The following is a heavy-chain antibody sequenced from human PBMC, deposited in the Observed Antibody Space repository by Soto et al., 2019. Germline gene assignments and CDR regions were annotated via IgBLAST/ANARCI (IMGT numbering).Heavy chain of an antibody. Sequence: SGSTLVNPTEPLTLTCTFSGFSLTSPGMCVSWIRQSPGKALEWLALIERDDDDKYYSTSLKTRLTISKDARKNQVVLTMANMEPADTATYYCARSIRGPRRFNGMDVWGQGTTVTVSS. CDR3: ARSIRGPRRFNGMDV. V-gene: IGHV2-70*13. CDR2: IERDDDDK. J-gene: IGHJ6*02. D-gene: IGHD1-20*01. CDR1: GFSLTSPGMC.